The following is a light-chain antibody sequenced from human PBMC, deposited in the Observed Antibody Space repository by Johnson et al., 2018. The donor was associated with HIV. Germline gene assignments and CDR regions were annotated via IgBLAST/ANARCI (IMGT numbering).Light chain of an antibody. CDR3: GTLDSSLSAGV. V-gene: IGLV1-51*01. Sequence: QSVLTQPPSVSAAPGQKVTISCSGSSSNIGNNYVSWYQQLPGTAPKLLIYDNNERPSGIPDRFSGSKSGTSATLGITGLQTGDEADYYCGTLDSSLSAGVFGTGTKVTVL. CDR2: DNN. CDR1: SSNIGNNY. J-gene: IGLJ1*01.